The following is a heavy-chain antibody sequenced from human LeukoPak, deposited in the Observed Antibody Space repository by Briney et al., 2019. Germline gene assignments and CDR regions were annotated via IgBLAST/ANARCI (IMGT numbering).Heavy chain of an antibody. D-gene: IGHD3-16*01. CDR2: ISASGGST. J-gene: IGHJ4*02. Sequence: VGSLRLSCAASGFTFSSYAMSWVRQAPGKGLEWVSAISASGGSTYYADSVKGRFTISRDNSKNTLYLQMNSLRSEDTAVYYCAKTDTAASLVPLDYWGQGTLVTVSS. CDR3: AKTDTAASLVPLDY. V-gene: IGHV3-23*01. CDR1: GFTFSSYA.